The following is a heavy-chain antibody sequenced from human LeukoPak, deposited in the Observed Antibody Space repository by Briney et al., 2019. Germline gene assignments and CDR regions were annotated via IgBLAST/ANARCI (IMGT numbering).Heavy chain of an antibody. Sequence: PGGSLRLSCAASGFTFSNYNMNWVRQAPGKGLEWVSTISSSRSSYTYYADSVKGRFTISRDNAKNSLYLQMNSLRAEDTAVYYCARDPPSFQYWGQGTLVTVSA. CDR1: GFTFSNYN. CDR3: ARDPPSFQY. V-gene: IGHV3-21*01. J-gene: IGHJ1*01. CDR2: ISSSRSSYT.